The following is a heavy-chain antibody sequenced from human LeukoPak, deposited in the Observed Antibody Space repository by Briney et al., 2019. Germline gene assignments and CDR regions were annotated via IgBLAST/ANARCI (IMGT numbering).Heavy chain of an antibody. CDR3: VRKNRDFNAAFDI. V-gene: IGHV3-53*01. J-gene: IGHJ3*02. CDR1: GFTVSNNY. CDR2: SYSDSNT. Sequence: PGGSLRLPCTASGFTVSNNYMGWVRQAPGKGLEWVSISYSDSNTNYADSVKGRFTISRDTSQNTLSLQMNSLRAEDTAVYYCVRKNRDFNAAFDIWGQGTVVTVSS. D-gene: IGHD1-14*01.